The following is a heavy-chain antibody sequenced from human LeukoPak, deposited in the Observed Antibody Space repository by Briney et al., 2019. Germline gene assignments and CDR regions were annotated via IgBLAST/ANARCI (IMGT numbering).Heavy chain of an antibody. CDR2: INPKSGAT. V-gene: IGHV1-2*02. Sequence: ASVKVSCKASGYTFTGYYMHWVRQAPGQGLEWMGWINPKSGATNFAQRFRDRVTLTRNTSTVSMDLSRLTSDDTAVYYCARDLRSGGVTYGQDSWGQGTLVTVSS. CDR3: ARDLRSGGVTYGQDS. CDR1: GYTFTGYY. D-gene: IGHD3-10*01. J-gene: IGHJ4*02.